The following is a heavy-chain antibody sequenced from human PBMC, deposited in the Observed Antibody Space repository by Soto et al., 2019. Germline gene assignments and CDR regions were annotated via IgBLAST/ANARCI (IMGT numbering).Heavy chain of an antibody. CDR1: GFTFSSYA. V-gene: IGHV3-23*01. J-gene: IGHJ4*02. CDR2: ISGSGGST. CDR3: AKAKGDIVATIRSGDY. D-gene: IGHD5-12*01. Sequence: EVQLLESGGGLVQPGGSLRLSCAASGFTFSSYAMSWVRQAPGKGLEWVSAISGSGGSTYYADSVKGRFTISRDNSKNTLYLQMNSLRAEDTAVYYCAKAKGDIVATIRSGDYWGQGTLVTVSS.